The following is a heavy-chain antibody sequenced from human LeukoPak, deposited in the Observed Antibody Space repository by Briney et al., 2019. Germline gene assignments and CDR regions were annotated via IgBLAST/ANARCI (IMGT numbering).Heavy chain of an antibody. V-gene: IGHV2-5*02. CDR3: ARSGIEYNFDY. CDR1: GFSLTTSGVN. J-gene: IGHJ4*02. Sequence: SGPALVKPTQNLTLTCTVSGFSLTTSGVNVGWIRQAPGKALERLALIYWDDDEHYSPSLKTRLTITKDTSKNRVVLRMTNVDPVDTATYYCARSGIEYNFDYWGQGTLVTVSS. CDR2: IYWDDDE. D-gene: IGHD6-6*01.